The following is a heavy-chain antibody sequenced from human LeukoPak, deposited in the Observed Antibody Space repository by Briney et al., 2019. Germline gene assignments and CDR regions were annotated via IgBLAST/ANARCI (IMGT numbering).Heavy chain of an antibody. J-gene: IGHJ4*02. V-gene: IGHV3-23*01. CDR2: ISSGGGST. D-gene: IGHD5-12*01. CDR3: GRTAMGGYVRFRKDY. Sequence: GGSLRLSCAGSGFTFSRYAMGWVRPAPGRGLEWVSAISSGGGSTYYADSVKGRFSISRENSKNTLYLQMNCLRAEDTALYYWGRTAMGGYVRFRKDYWGQGTLVTVSS. CDR1: GFTFSRYA.